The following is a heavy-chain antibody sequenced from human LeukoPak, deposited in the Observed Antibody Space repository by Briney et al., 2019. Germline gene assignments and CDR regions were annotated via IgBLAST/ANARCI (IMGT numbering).Heavy chain of an antibody. J-gene: IGHJ3*02. CDR2: IYYSGST. Sequence: SEILSLTCTVSGVSISSYYWSWIRQPPGKGLEWIGYIYYSGSTNYNPSLKSRVTISVDTSKNQFSLKLSSVTAADTAVYYCARPKYSSSWHDAFDIWGQGTMVTVSS. CDR1: GVSISSYY. CDR3: ARPKYSSSWHDAFDI. V-gene: IGHV4-59*01. D-gene: IGHD6-13*01.